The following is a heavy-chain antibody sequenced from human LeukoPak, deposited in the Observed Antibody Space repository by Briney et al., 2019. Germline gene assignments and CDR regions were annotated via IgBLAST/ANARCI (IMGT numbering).Heavy chain of an antibody. D-gene: IGHD3-22*01. CDR1: RGTLSSYA. V-gene: IGHV1-69*04. CDR2: IIPIFGIA. Sequence: SVKVSCQSSRGTLSSYAISWVRQAPGQRLEWIGRIIPIFGIANYAQKFQGRVTITADKSTSTAYMELSSLRSEDTAVYYCAAPMPYYDSSGYYSDYYYGMDVWGQGTTVTVSS. CDR3: AAPMPYYDSSGYYSDYYYGMDV. J-gene: IGHJ6*02.